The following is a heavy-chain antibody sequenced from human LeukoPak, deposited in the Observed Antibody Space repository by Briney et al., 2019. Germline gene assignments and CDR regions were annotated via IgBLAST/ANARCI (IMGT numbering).Heavy chain of an antibody. CDR2: INHSGST. D-gene: IGHD6-13*01. CDR3: ARVTGYMVEDYFDY. V-gene: IGHV4-34*01. CDR1: GGSFSGYY. Sequence: SETLSLTCAVYGGSFSGYYWSWIRQPPGKGLEWIGEINHSGSTNYNPSLKSRVTISVGTSKNQFSLRLSSVTAADTAVYYCARVTGYMVEDYFDYWGQGTLVTVSS. J-gene: IGHJ4*02.